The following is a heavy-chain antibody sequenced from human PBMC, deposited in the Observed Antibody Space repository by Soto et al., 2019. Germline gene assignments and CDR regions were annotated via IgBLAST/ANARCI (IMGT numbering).Heavy chain of an antibody. D-gene: IGHD6-19*01. J-gene: IGHJ2*01. CDR1: GGSISSYY. CDR3: ARDLLAGSDWYFDL. CDR2: IYYSGST. Sequence: AETLSLTCTVSGGSISSYYWSWIRQPPGKGLEWIGYIYYSGSTNYNPSLKSRVTISVDTSKNQFSLKLSSVTAADTAVYYCARDLLAGSDWYFDLWGRGTLVTVSS. V-gene: IGHV4-59*01.